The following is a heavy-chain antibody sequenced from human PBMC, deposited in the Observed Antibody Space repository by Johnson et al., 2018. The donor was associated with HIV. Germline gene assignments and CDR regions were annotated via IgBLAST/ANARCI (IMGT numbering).Heavy chain of an antibody. Sequence: VQLVESGGGLVQPGGSLRLSCAASGFTFSSYDMHWVRLAPGKGLQWVAVISYDGTNKYYGDSVKGRFTISIDSFKNTLYLQMNSLRAEDTALYYCARAGVGAGAFDIWGQGTVVTVSS. CDR2: ISYDGTNK. CDR3: ARAGVGAGAFDI. V-gene: IGHV3-30*03. D-gene: IGHD1-26*01. J-gene: IGHJ3*02. CDR1: GFTFSSYD.